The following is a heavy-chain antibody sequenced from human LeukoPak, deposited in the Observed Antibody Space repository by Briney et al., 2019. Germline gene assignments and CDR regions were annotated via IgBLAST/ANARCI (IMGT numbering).Heavy chain of an antibody. CDR3: ASEVAGYYYYYYMDV. CDR1: GGSFSGYY. V-gene: IGHV4-34*01. Sequence: SETLSLTCAVYGGSFSGYYWSWIRQPPGKGLEWIGEINHSGSTNYNPSLKSRVTISVDTSKNQFSLKLSSVTAADTAVYYCASEVAGYYYYYYMDVWGKGTTVTVSS. D-gene: IGHD6-19*01. CDR2: INHSGST. J-gene: IGHJ6*03.